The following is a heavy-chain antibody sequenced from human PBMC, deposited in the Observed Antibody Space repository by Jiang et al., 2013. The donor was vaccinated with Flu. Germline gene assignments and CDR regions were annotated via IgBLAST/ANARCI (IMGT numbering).Heavy chain of an antibody. D-gene: IGHD3-22*01. CDR2: IYYSGST. V-gene: IGHV4-59*01. Sequence: LLKPSETLSLTCTVSGGSISSYYWSWIRQPPGKGLEWIGYIYYSGSTNYNPSLKSRVTISVDTSKNQFSLKLSSVTAADTAVYYCARFYDSSGYYFDYWGQGTLVTVSS. CDR3: ARFYDSSGYYFDY. J-gene: IGHJ4*02. CDR1: GGSISSYY.